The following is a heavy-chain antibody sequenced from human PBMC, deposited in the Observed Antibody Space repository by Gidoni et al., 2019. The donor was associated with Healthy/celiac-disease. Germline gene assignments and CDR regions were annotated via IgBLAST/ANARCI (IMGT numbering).Heavy chain of an antibody. CDR2: ISGSGGST. D-gene: IGHD3-10*01. Sequence: EVQLLESGGVLVQPGGSLRLSCAASGFTFISYAVSWVRQAPGKGLEWVSAISGSGGSTYYADSVKGRFTISRDNSKNTLYLQMNSLRAEDTAVYYCAKVASLLWFGEAYYFDYWGQGTLVTVSS. CDR3: AKVASLLWFGEAYYFDY. V-gene: IGHV3-23*01. J-gene: IGHJ4*02. CDR1: GFTFISYA.